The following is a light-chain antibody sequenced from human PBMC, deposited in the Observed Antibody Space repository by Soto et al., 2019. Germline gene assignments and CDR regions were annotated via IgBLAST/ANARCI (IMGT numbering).Light chain of an antibody. J-gene: IGKJ3*01. V-gene: IGKV1-39*01. CDR2: TAS. CDR1: QSIGGY. CDR3: QQSYGTPFT. Sequence: DIQMTQSPSSLSASVGDRVSITCRASQSIGGYLNWYQQKPGKAPNLLIYTASSLHSGAPSRFSGSGSGTDFTPTISSLQPEDFATYYCQQSYGTPFTFAPGTKVDIK.